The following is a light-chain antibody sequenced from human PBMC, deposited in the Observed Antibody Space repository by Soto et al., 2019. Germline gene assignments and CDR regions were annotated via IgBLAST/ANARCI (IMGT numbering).Light chain of an antibody. CDR2: EVS. Sequence: QSALTQPASVSGSPGQSITISCTGTSSDVGGYDYVSWYQHHPGKAPKLMIYEVSNRPSGVSNRFSGSKSGNTASLTISGLQAEDEADYYCSSYASSSTLVXFGGGXKLXVL. V-gene: IGLV2-14*01. CDR1: SSDVGGYDY. CDR3: SSYASSSTLVX. J-gene: IGLJ2*01.